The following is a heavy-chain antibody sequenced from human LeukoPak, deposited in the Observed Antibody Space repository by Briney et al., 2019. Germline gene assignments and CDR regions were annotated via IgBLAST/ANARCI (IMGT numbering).Heavy chain of an antibody. J-gene: IGHJ3*02. Sequence: GGSLRLSCAASGFIVSYKYMTWVRQAPGKGLEWVSVIFGGGSTYYADSVKGRFTISRDSSKNTLNLQMNGLGVEDTAVYYCASGLTTTFDASEIWGQGTLVTVSS. V-gene: IGHV3-53*01. CDR1: GFIVSYKY. CDR3: ASGLTTTFDASEI. CDR2: IFGGGST. D-gene: IGHD1-14*01.